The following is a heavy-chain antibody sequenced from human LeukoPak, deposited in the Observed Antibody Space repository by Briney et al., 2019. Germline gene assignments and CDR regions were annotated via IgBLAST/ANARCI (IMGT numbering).Heavy chain of an antibody. CDR1: GFTVSSNY. J-gene: IGHJ4*02. V-gene: IGHV3-53*01. CDR3: AKDRGIFAVGFFDS. Sequence: GGSLRLSCAASGFTVSSNYMSWVRQAPGKGLEWVSVIYSGGSTYYADSVKGRFTISRDNSKNTLYLQLNSLRAEDTAVYYCAKDRGIFAVGFFDSWGQGTLVTVSS. CDR2: IYSGGST. D-gene: IGHD3-3*01.